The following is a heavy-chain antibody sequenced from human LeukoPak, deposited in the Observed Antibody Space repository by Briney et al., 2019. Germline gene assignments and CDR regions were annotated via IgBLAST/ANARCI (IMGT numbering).Heavy chain of an antibody. J-gene: IGHJ4*02. CDR1: GGSLSSYY. D-gene: IGHD1-26*01. V-gene: IGHV4-59*01. CDR2: IYYSGST. CDR3: AREPIVGGDYYFDY. Sequence: SETLSLTCTVSGGSLSSYYWSWIRQPPGKGLEWIGYIYYSGSTNYNPSLKSRVTISVDTSKNQFSLKLSSVTAADTAVYYCAREPIVGGDYYFDYWGQGTLVTVSS.